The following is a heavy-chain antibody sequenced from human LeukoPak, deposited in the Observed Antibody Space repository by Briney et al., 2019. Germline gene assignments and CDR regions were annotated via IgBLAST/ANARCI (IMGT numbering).Heavy chain of an antibody. V-gene: IGHV3-23*01. CDR3: AKDAAGATMRTWFDP. Sequence: PGGSLRLSCAASGFTFSTYTMYWVRHPPGKRLEWVSIIGNNGGGIHYVDSVKGRFTISRDNFKNTLYLQMNSLRAEDTAVYYCAKDAAGATMRTWFDPWGQGTLVTVSS. J-gene: IGHJ5*02. D-gene: IGHD1-26*01. CDR1: GFTFSTYT. CDR2: IGNNGGGI.